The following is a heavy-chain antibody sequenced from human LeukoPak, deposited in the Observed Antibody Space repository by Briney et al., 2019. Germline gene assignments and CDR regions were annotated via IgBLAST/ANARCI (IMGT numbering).Heavy chain of an antibody. CDR3: TTDSPGFYYGSGTAFDI. D-gene: IGHD3-10*01. CDR1: GFTFSNAW. J-gene: IGHJ3*02. Sequence: PGGSLRLSCAASGFTFSNAWMNWVRQAPGKGLEWVGRIKSKTDGGTTDYAAPVKGRFTISRDASKNTLYLQMNSLKTEDTAVYYCTTDSPGFYYGSGTAFDIWGQGTMVTVSS. V-gene: IGHV3-15*07. CDR2: IKSKTDGGTT.